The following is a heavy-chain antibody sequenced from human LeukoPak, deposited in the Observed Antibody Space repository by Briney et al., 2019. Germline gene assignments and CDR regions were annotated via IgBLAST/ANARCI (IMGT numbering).Heavy chain of an antibody. CDR1: GFTVSSNY. V-gene: IGHV3-66*01. D-gene: IGHD6-19*01. Sequence: GGSLRLSCAASGFTVSSNYMSWVRQAPGKGLEWVSVIYSGGSTYYADSVKGRFTISRDNSKNTLYLQMNSLRAEDTAVYYCARDPRIAVAPDAFDIWGQGTMVTVSS. CDR2: IYSGGST. CDR3: ARDPRIAVAPDAFDI. J-gene: IGHJ3*02.